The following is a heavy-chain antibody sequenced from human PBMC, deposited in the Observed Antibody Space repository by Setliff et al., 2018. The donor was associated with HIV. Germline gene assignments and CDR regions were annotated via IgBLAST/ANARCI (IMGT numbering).Heavy chain of an antibody. Sequence: PSETLSLTCAVYGGSISNSSYYWGWIRQPPGKGLEWIGSIYYSGSTYYNPSLKSRVTISVDTSKNQFSLKLSSVTAADSAVYYCARIVATITCYDYWGQGTLVTVSS. CDR2: IYYSGST. CDR3: ARIVATITCYDY. V-gene: IGHV4-39*07. CDR1: GGSISNSSYY. D-gene: IGHD5-12*01. J-gene: IGHJ4*02.